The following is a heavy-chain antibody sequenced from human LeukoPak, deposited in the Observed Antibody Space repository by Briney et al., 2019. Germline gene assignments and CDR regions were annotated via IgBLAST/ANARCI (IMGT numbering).Heavy chain of an antibody. J-gene: IGHJ4*02. D-gene: IGHD3-10*01. CDR3: ANGGGRLFDY. V-gene: IGHV4-39*01. CDR1: GGSISSSSYY. CDR2: IYYSGST. Sequence: PSEALSLTCTVSGGSISSSSYYWGWIRQPPGKGLEWIGSIYYSGSTYYNPSLKSRVTISVDTSKNQFSLKLSSVTAADTAVYYCANGGGRLFDYWGQGTLVTVSS.